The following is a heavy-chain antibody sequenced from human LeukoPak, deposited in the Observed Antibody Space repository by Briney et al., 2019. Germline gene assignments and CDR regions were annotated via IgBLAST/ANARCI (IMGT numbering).Heavy chain of an antibody. CDR3: ARAPIRFLAGMDV. V-gene: IGHV1-18*01. CDR1: GYTFTSYG. J-gene: IGHJ6*02. Sequence: ASVKVSCKASGYTFTSYGISWVRQAPGQGLEWMGWISAYNGNTNYAQKLQGRVTMATDTSTSTAYMELRSLRSDDTAVYYCARAPIRFLAGMDVWGQGTTVPVSS. CDR2: ISAYNGNT. D-gene: IGHD3-3*01.